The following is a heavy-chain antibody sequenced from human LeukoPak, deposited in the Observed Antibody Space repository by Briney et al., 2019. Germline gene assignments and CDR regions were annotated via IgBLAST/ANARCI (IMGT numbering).Heavy chain of an antibody. CDR1: GGSFSGYY. Sequence: SETLSLTCAVYGGSFSGYYWSWIRQPPGKGLEWIGEINHSGSTNYNPSPKSRVTISVDTSKNQFSLKLSSVAAADTAVYYCASYSSHDYGDYEESFDYWGQGTLVTVSS. J-gene: IGHJ4*02. V-gene: IGHV4-34*01. CDR3: ASYSSHDYGDYEESFDY. CDR2: INHSGST. D-gene: IGHD4-17*01.